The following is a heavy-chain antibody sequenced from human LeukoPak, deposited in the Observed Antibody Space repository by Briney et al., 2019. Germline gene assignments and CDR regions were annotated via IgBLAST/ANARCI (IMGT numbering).Heavy chain of an antibody. V-gene: IGHV4-59*08. D-gene: IGHD7-27*01. J-gene: IGHJ3*02. Sequence: SETLSLTCTVSGGSISSYYWSWIRQPPGKGLEWIGHTSYSGSTNYNPSLKSRVTISVDTAKNQFSLRLSSVTAADTAVYYCATLGSGRPLGTFDIWGQGTMVTVSS. CDR2: TSYSGST. CDR1: GGSISSYY. CDR3: ATLGSGRPLGTFDI.